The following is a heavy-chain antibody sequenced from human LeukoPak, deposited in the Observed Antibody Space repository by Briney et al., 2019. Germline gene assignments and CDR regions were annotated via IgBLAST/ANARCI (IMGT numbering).Heavy chain of an antibody. Sequence: GGSLRLSCAAARFTFSSYATSWVRQPPGKGLDWVSAISSGGDATYYADSVKGRFTISRDNSKNTLYLQMNSLRAEDTAVYFCAKRDTRGRYYFDYWGLGTLVTVSS. D-gene: IGHD2-2*01. CDR1: RFTFSSYA. V-gene: IGHV3-23*01. J-gene: IGHJ4*02. CDR2: ISSGGDAT. CDR3: AKRDTRGRYYFDY.